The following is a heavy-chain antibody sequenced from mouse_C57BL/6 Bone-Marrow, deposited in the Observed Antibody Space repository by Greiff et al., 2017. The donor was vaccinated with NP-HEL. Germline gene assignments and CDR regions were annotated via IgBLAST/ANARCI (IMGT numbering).Heavy chain of an antibody. V-gene: IGHV5-6*01. CDR3: ARHLYYGSSYVGY. D-gene: IGHD1-1*01. CDR2: ISSGGSYT. Sequence: EVHLVESGGDLVKPGGSLKLSCAASGFTFSSYGMSWVRQTPDKRLEWVATISSGGSYTYYPDSVKGRFTISRDNAKNTLYLQMSSLKSEDTAMYYCARHLYYGSSYVGYWGQGTTLTVSS. CDR1: GFTFSSYG. J-gene: IGHJ2*01.